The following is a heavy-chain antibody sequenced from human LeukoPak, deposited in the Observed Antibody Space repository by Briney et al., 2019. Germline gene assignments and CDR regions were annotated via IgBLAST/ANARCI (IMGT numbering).Heavy chain of an antibody. J-gene: IGHJ6*03. CDR1: GFTFSSYA. CDR3: AKDSYYDFWSGYYYYMDV. CDR2: ISGSGGST. Sequence: GGSLRLSCAASGFTFSSYAMSWVRQAPGKGLEWVSAISGSGGSTYYADSVRGRFTISRDNSKNTLYLEMNSLRAEDTAVYYCAKDSYYDFWSGYYYYMDVWGKGPTVTVSS. D-gene: IGHD3-3*01. V-gene: IGHV3-23*01.